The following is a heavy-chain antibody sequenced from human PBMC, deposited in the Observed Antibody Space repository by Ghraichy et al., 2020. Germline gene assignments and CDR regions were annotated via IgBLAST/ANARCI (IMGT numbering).Heavy chain of an antibody. CDR1: GYMFTDYY. V-gene: IGHV1-2*02. Sequence: ASVKVSCKASGYMFTDYYVHWVRQAPGQGLQWMGWMNANSGATNYAQRFQGRVTMTRDTSISTAYMELNRLRSDDTAVYYCARGDVATVTTGVYWGQGTLVTVSS. D-gene: IGHD4-17*01. CDR2: MNANSGAT. CDR3: ARGDVATVTTGVY. J-gene: IGHJ4*02.